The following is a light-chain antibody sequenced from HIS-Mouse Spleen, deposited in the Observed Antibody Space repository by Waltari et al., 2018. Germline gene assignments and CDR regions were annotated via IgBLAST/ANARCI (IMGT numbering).Light chain of an antibody. Sequence: SSELTQDPAVSLALGQTVRITCQGDSLRSSYASWYQQKQGQAPVLVIYGKNNRPSGIPDRFSGSSSGNTASLTITGAQAEDEADYYCNSRDSSGNQVVFGGGTKLTVL. J-gene: IGLJ2*01. CDR2: GKN. CDR3: NSRDSSGNQVV. V-gene: IGLV3-19*01. CDR1: SLRSSY.